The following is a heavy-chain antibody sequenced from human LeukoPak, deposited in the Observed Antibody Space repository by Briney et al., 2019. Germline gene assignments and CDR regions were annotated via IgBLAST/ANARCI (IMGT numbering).Heavy chain of an antibody. D-gene: IGHD4-17*01. J-gene: IGHJ4*02. Sequence: SETLSLTCTVSGVSISSSSYYWGWLRQPPGKGLEWIGSIYYSGSTYYNPSLKSRVTISVDTSKNQFSLKLSSVTAADTAVYYGARVPDQATTWFDYWGKGTLVTVSS. CDR1: GVSISSSSYY. CDR3: ARVPDQATTWFDY. CDR2: IYYSGST. V-gene: IGHV4-39*07.